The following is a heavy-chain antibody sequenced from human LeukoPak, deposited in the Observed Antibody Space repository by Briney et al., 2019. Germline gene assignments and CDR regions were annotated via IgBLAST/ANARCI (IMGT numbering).Heavy chain of an antibody. CDR3: ARVEGVLRDYYYYYGMDV. V-gene: IGHV3-30-3*01. J-gene: IGHJ6*02. Sequence: GGSLRLSCAASGFTFSSYAMHWVRQAPGKGLEWVAVISYDGSNKYYADSVKGRFTISRDNSKNTLYLQMNSLRAEDTAVYYCARVEGVLRDYYYYYGMDVWGQGTTVTVSS. D-gene: IGHD2/OR15-2a*01. CDR1: GFTFSSYA. CDR2: ISYDGSNK.